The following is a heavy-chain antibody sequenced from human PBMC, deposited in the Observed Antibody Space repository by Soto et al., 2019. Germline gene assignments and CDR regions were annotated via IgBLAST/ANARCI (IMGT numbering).Heavy chain of an antibody. Sequence: PSETLSLTCTVSGGSISSYYWSWIRQPPGKGLEWFGFFYYSGSTNYNPSLKIRVTLSVATSKTQFSLKLSSLTAADTAVYYCARKWNYFGYWGQGTLVTVSS. CDR2: FYYSGST. CDR3: ARKWNYFGY. D-gene: IGHD1-26*01. CDR1: GGSISSYY. J-gene: IGHJ4*02. V-gene: IGHV4-59*08.